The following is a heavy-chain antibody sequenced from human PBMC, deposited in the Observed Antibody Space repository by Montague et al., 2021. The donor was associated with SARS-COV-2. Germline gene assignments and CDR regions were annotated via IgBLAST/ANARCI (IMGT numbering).Heavy chain of an antibody. CDR1: GFTFDDYG. CDR2: INRNGDST. CDR3: SRGGGMIRGVVDF. D-gene: IGHD3-10*01. V-gene: IGHV3-20*01. Sequence: SLRLSCAASGFTFDDYGMSWVRQAPGKGLEWVSGINRNGDSTAYGDSVKGRFIISRDNAKNTLYLQMNSLGVEDTAFYHCSRGGGMIRGVVDFWGQGILVSVSS. J-gene: IGHJ4*02.